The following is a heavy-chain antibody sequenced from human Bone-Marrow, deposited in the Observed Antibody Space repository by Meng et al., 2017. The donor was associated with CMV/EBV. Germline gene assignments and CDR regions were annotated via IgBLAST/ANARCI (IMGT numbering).Heavy chain of an antibody. CDR1: GFSLSTSGVG. CDR2: IYWNDDK. V-gene: IGHV2-5*01. D-gene: IGHD5-18*01. J-gene: IGHJ5*02. CDR3: AHRRSKNAWGHVDTAEFAP. Sequence: SGPTLVKPTQTLTLTCTFSGFSLSTSGVGVGWIRQPPGKALEWLALIYWNDDKRYSPSLKSRLTITKDTSKNQVVLTMTNMDPVDTATHYCAHRRSKNAWGHVDTAEFAPWGQGPLVTFSS.